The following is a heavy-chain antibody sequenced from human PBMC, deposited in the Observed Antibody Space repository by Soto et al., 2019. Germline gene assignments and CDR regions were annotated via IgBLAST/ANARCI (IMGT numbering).Heavy chain of an antibody. Sequence: QLQLQESGPGLVKPSETLSLTCSVSGGSISSSSYFWGWIRQPPGKGLEWIGRIYYSRSTYYNPSLKGRVTVSVDTSKIQFSLKLSSVTAADTAVYYCARHPSDFWFDPWGQGTLVTVSS. D-gene: IGHD2-21*02. CDR3: ARHPSDFWFDP. J-gene: IGHJ5*02. V-gene: IGHV4-39*01. CDR1: GGSISSSSYF. CDR2: IYYSRST.